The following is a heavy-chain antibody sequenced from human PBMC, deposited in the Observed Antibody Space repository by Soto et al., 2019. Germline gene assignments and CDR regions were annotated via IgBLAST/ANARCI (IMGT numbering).Heavy chain of an antibody. Sequence: GGSLRLSCAASGFTFNTYAMSWVRQAPGKGLEWVSEFRENGDTTWYSNSVKGRFTISTDSSKTTLFLQMNSLRVDDTAVYFCRGFRDISWGRGTLVTVSS. D-gene: IGHD5-12*01. CDR2: FRENGDTT. J-gene: IGHJ5*01. CDR3: RGFRDIS. CDR1: GFTFNTYA. V-gene: IGHV3-23*01.